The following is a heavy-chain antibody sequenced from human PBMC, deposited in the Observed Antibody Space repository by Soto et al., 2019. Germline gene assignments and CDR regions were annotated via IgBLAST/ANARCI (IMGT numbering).Heavy chain of an antibody. CDR1: GGTLSSYY. CDR3: ARDKKRDSSGYYYSLYYGMDV. V-gene: IGHV4-4*07. Sequence: LXIKSLTCPVAGGTLSSYYGSRLRQNAGKGLEWIGRIYTSGSTNYNPSLKSRVTMSVDTSKNQFSLKLSSVTAADTAVYYCARDKKRDSSGYYYSLYYGMDVCGQGTTVTVS. CDR2: IYTSGST. D-gene: IGHD3-22*01. J-gene: IGHJ6*02.